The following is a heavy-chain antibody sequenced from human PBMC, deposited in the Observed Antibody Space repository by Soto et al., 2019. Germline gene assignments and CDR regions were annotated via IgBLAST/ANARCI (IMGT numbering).Heavy chain of an antibody. CDR1: GFTFSSYS. D-gene: IGHD3-10*01. CDR2: ISSSSSTI. CDR3: ARDRGTRAPNNWFDP. Sequence: EVHLVESGGGLVQPGGSLRLSCAASGFTFSSYSMNWVRQAPGKGLEWISYISSSSSTIYYADSVKGRFTISRDNAKNSLHLQMNSLRDEDTAVYYCARDRGTRAPNNWFDPWGQGTLVTVSS. V-gene: IGHV3-48*02. J-gene: IGHJ5*02.